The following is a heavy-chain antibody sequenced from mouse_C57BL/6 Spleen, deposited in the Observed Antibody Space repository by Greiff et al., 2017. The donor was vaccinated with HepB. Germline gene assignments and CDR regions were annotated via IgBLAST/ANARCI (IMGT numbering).Heavy chain of an antibody. CDR1: GYTFTSYW. J-gene: IGHJ2*01. D-gene: IGHD1-1*01. Sequence: VQLQQPGAELVKPGASVKMSCKASGYTFTSYWITWVKQRPGQGLEWIGDIYPGSGSTNYNEKFKSKATLTVDTSSSTAYMQLSSLTSEDSAVYYCASSGITTVVADFDYWGQGTTLTVSS. CDR2: IYPGSGST. V-gene: IGHV1-55*01. CDR3: ASSGITTVVADFDY.